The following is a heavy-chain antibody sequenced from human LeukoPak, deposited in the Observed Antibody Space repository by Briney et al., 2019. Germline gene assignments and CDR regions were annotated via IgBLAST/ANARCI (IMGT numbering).Heavy chain of an antibody. CDR3: ARDYGDYFQ. J-gene: IGHJ4*02. V-gene: IGHV1-18*01. CDR2: ISAYNGNT. D-gene: IGHD4-17*01. CDR1: GYTFTSYG. Sequence: GASVKVSCKASGYTFTSYGISWVRQAPGQGLEWMGWISAYNGNTNYAQKFQGRVTMTRDTSISTAYMELSRLRSDDTAVYYCARDYGDYFQWGQGTLVTVSS.